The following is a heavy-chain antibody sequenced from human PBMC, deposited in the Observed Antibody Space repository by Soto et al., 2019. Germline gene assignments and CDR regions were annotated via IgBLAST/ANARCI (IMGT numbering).Heavy chain of an antibody. Sequence: SETLSLTCAVYGGSFSGYYWSWIRQPPGKGLEWIGEINHSGSTNYNPSLKSRVTISVDTSKNQFSLKLSSVTAADTAVYYCARGWLRQWLQLGNWFDPWGQGTLVTVSS. V-gene: IGHV4-34*01. CDR2: INHSGST. D-gene: IGHD5-12*01. J-gene: IGHJ5*02. CDR3: ARGWLRQWLQLGNWFDP. CDR1: GGSFSGYY.